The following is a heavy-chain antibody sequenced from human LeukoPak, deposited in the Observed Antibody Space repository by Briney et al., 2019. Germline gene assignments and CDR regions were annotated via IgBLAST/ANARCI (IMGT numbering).Heavy chain of an antibody. Sequence: GASVKVSCKASGYTFTSYAMHWVRQAPGQRLEWMGWISAGNGTAKYAQKFQGRVTITRDTSASTAYMELSSLRSEDTAVSYCARDWGTYCSSASCYQHHYDDYHLRWFDPWGQGTLVTVSS. CDR1: GYTFTSYA. J-gene: IGHJ5*02. CDR3: ARDWGTYCSSASCYQHHYDDYHLRWFDP. V-gene: IGHV1-3*01. D-gene: IGHD2-2*01. CDR2: ISAGNGTA.